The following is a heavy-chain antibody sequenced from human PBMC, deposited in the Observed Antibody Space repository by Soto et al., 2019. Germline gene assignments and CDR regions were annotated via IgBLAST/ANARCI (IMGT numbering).Heavy chain of an antibody. D-gene: IGHD2-8*02. V-gene: IGHV1-2*02. CDR1: VYALTRYY. Sequence: SVKFSCKVCVYALTRYYLHRARQAPGQGLEWMGWINPDNGAANYAQQFQGRVTMTRDTSISTVYLEFSSLRSDDTAVYFCARGEDYRWLFHYFEHWGQGTLVTVSS. CDR3: ARGEDYRWLFHYFEH. J-gene: IGHJ4*02. CDR2: INPDNGAA.